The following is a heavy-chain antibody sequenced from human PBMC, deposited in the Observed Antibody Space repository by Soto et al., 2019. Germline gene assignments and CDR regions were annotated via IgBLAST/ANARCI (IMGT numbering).Heavy chain of an antibody. D-gene: IGHD3-22*01. J-gene: IGHJ4*02. CDR2: IIPILGIA. V-gene: IGHV1-69*02. CDR3: ARPTYYYDSSGPTAY. Sequence: EASVKVSCKASGGTFSSYTISWVRQAPGQGLEWMGRIIPILGIANYAQKFQGRVTITADKSTSTAYMELSSLRSEDTAVYYCARPTYYYDSSGPTAYWGQGTLVTVSS. CDR1: GGTFSSYT.